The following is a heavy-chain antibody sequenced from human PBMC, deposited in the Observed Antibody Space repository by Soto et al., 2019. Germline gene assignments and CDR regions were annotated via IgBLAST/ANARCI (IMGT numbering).Heavy chain of an antibody. CDR1: GYTFTDYW. D-gene: IGHD2-2*01. V-gene: IGHV5-51*01. CDR2: IYPGDSDT. J-gene: IGHJ6*02. CDR3: ARGASISTRSYYYYGMDV. Sequence: LGESLKISCKGFGYTFTDYWIGWVRQMPGKGLEWMGIIYPGDSDTRYSPSFQGQVTISADKSISTAYLQWSSLKASDTAMYYCARGASISTRSYYYYGMDVWGQGTTVTVSS.